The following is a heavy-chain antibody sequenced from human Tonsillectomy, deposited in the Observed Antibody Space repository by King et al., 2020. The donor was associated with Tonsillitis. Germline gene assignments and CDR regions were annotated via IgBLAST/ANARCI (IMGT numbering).Heavy chain of an antibody. CDR1: GFTFSSYT. D-gene: IGHD2-2*01. CDR2: ISSSSSYI. V-gene: IGHV3-21*01. Sequence: VQLVESGGGLVKPGGSLRLSCAASGFTFSSYTMHWVRQAPGKGLEWVSSISSSSSYIYYADSIKGRFTISRDNAQNSLYLQLNSLRADDTAVYYCARVDCAFTGCYLQPGLDYWGQGTPVTVSS. J-gene: IGHJ4*02. CDR3: ARVDCAFTGCYLQPGLDY.